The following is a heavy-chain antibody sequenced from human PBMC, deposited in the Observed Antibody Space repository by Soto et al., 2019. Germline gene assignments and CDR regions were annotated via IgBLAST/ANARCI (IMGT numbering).Heavy chain of an antibody. J-gene: IGHJ4*02. CDR1: GGSISSGGYY. D-gene: IGHD3-22*01. V-gene: IGHV4-31*03. CDR2: IYYSGST. CDR3: ARVGSSGYYLRVYFDY. Sequence: PSETLSLTCTVSGGSISSGGYYWSWIRQHPGKGLEWIGYIYYSGSTYYNPSLKSRVTISVDTSKNQFSLKLSSVTAADTAVYYCARVGSSGYYLRVYFDYWGQGTLVTVSS.